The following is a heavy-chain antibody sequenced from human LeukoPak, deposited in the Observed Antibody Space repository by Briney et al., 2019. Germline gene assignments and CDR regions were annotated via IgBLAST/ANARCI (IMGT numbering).Heavy chain of an antibody. CDR2: IWYDGSNK. V-gene: IGHV3-33*01. D-gene: IGHD5-18*01. Sequence: PGGSLRLSCAASGFTFSSYGMHWVRQAPGKGLEWVAVIWYDGSNKYYADSAKGRFTISRDNSKNTLYLQMNSLRAEDTAVYYCAEGDTAMAVWGQGTLVTVSS. J-gene: IGHJ4*02. CDR3: AEGDTAMAV. CDR1: GFTFSSYG.